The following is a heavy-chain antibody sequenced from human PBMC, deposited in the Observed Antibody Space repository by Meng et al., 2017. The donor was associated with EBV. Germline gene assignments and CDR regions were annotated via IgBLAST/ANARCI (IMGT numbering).Heavy chain of an antibody. V-gene: IGHV1-18*01. J-gene: IGHJ4*02. CDR3: ARGLDYFDY. CDR1: GNTVARDG. Sequence: VEVGEAGGRVRRPGAAVGVCCKASGNTVARDGMGGGGQGPGEGLGWMGGSSGDNGNTNYAQKLQGRVTMTTDTSTSTAYMELRSLRSDDTAVYYCARGLDYFDYWGQGTLVTVSS. CDR2: SSGDNGNT.